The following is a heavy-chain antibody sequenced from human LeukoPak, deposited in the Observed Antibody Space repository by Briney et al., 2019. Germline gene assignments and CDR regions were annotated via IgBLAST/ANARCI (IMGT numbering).Heavy chain of an antibody. D-gene: IGHD6-13*01. CDR3: AKDQVAAAGFDY. CDR1: GFTFSNYW. J-gene: IGHJ4*02. Sequence: GGSLRLSCAASGFTFSNYWMTWVRQAPGKGLEWVANIKHDGTEKYYVDSVKGRFTVSRDNAKNSLSLQMNSLRAEDTAVYYCAKDQVAAAGFDYWGQGTLVTVSS. V-gene: IGHV3-7*03. CDR2: IKHDGTEK.